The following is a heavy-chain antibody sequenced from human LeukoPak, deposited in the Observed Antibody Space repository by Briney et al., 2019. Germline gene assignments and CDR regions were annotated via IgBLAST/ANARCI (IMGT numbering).Heavy chain of an antibody. CDR2: ISAYNGNT. J-gene: IGHJ4*02. D-gene: IGHD3-22*01. Sequence: ASVKVSCKASGYTFTSYGISWVRQAPGQGLEWMGWISAYNGNTNYAQKLQGRVTMTTDTSTSTAYMELRSLRSDDTAVYYCARYYYDSSGYYPFAFDYWGQGTLVTVSS. V-gene: IGHV1-18*01. CDR3: ARYYYDSSGYYPFAFDY. CDR1: GYTFTSYG.